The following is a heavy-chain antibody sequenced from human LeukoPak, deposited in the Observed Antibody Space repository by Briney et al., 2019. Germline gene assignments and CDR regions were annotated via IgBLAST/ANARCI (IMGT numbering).Heavy chain of an antibody. CDR3: ARDLADYGDYDFWFDP. Sequence: GASVKVSCKASGYTFTGYYMHWVRQAPGQGLEWMGRIIPILGIANYAQKFQGRVTITADRSTSTAYMELSSLRSEDTAVYYCARDLADYGDYDFWFDPWGQGTLVTVSS. J-gene: IGHJ5*02. V-gene: IGHV1-69*04. CDR1: GYTFTGYY. D-gene: IGHD4-17*01. CDR2: IIPILGIA.